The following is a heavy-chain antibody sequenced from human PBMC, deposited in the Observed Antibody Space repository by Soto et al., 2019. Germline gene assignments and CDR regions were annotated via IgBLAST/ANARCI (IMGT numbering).Heavy chain of an antibody. CDR3: AREVGGYSYGYLDY. CDR1: GGSISSGDYY. J-gene: IGHJ4*02. V-gene: IGHV4-30-4*01. D-gene: IGHD5-18*01. CDR2: IYYSGST. Sequence: PSETRSLTCTVSGGSISSGDYYRSCIRQPPRKGLEWIGYIYYSGSTYYNPSLKSRVTISVDTCKNQFCLKLSSVTAADTAVYYWAREVGGYSYGYLDYWGQGTLVTVCS.